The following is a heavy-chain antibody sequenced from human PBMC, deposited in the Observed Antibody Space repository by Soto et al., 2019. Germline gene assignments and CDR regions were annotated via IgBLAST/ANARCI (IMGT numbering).Heavy chain of an antibody. Sequence: PSETLSLTCTVSGGSISSYYWSWIRQPPGKGLEWIGYIYYSGSTNYNPSLKSRVTISVDTSKNQFSLKLSSVTAADTAVYYCARADLAVAGLDYWGQGTLVTVSS. V-gene: IGHV4-59*01. J-gene: IGHJ4*02. D-gene: IGHD6-19*01. CDR1: GGSISSYY. CDR2: IYYSGST. CDR3: ARADLAVAGLDY.